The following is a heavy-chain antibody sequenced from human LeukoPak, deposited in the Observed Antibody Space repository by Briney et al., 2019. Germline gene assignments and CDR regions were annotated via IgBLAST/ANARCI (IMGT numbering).Heavy chain of an antibody. V-gene: IGHV3-23*01. J-gene: IGHJ4*02. CDR2: ITSSGAAT. Sequence: GGSLRLSCAASGFTFSSYAMSWVRQAPGKGLEWVSSITSSGAATYYADSVKGRFTISRDNSDSTLYLQMNSLRAEDTAVYYCAKDRPNYYGSNGHYYKLNGDCWGQGTLVTVSS. D-gene: IGHD3-22*01. CDR1: GFTFSSYA. CDR3: AKDRPNYYGSNGHYYKLNGDC.